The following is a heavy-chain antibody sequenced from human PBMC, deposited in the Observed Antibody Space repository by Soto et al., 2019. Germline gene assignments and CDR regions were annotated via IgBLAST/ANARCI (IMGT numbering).Heavy chain of an antibody. Sequence: SETLSLTCTVSGGSVSSGSYYWSWIRQPPGKGLEWIGFIYNSGSTNYKPSLKSRVTISVDTSKNQFSLKLNSVTAADTAAYYCARDGAYSPSDHWGQGTLVTVSS. CDR3: ARDGAYSPSDH. D-gene: IGHD2-21*01. CDR1: GGSVSSGSYY. CDR2: IYNSGST. J-gene: IGHJ4*02. V-gene: IGHV4-61*01.